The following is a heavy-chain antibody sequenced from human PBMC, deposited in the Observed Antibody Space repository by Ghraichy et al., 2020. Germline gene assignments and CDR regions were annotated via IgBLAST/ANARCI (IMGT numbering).Heavy chain of an antibody. J-gene: IGHJ6*02. Sequence: GGSLRLSCAASGFTFSSYDMHWVRQATGKGLEWVSAIGTAGDTYYPGSVKGRFTISRENAKNSLYLQMNSLRAGDTAVYYCARGPGDFWVMDVWGQGTTVTVSS. CDR2: IGTAGDT. CDR3: ARGPGDFWVMDV. V-gene: IGHV3-13*01. CDR1: GFTFSSYD. D-gene: IGHD3-3*01.